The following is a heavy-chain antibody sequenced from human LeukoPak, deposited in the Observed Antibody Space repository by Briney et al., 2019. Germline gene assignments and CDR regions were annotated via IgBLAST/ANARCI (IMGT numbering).Heavy chain of an antibody. J-gene: IGHJ3*02. V-gene: IGHV1-69*01. CDR1: GGTFSSYA. CDR3: ARDMPQPYYYDSSGYYVSAFDI. D-gene: IGHD3-22*01. CDR2: IIPIFGTA. Sequence: AASVKVSCKASGGTFSSYAISWVRQAPGQGLEWMGGIIPIFGTANYAQKFQGRVMITADESTSTAYMELSSLRSEDTAVYYCARDMPQPYYYDSSGYYVSAFDIWGQGTMVTVSS.